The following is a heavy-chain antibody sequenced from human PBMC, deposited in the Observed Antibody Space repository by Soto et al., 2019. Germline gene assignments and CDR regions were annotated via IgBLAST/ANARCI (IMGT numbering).Heavy chain of an antibody. CDR2: INHSGST. J-gene: IGHJ6*02. D-gene: IGHD1-26*01. CDR3: ARGRCGRSCDGYSCDVMYF. V-gene: IGHV4-34*01. CDR1: GGSFSGYY. Sequence: ETLSLTCAVYGGSFSGYYRSWIRQPPGKGLEWIGEINHSGSTNYNPSLKSRVTISVDTSKNQFSLKLSSVTAADTAVYYCARGRCGRSCDGYSCDVMYFWGQGPSVTGS.